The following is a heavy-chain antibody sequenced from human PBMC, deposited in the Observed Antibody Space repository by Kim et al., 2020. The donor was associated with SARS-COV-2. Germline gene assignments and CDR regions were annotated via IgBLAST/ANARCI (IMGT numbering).Heavy chain of an antibody. CDR1: GFTFGDYA. V-gene: IGHV3-9*01. CDR2: ISWNSGSI. D-gene: IGHD3-10*01. J-gene: IGHJ4*02. CDR3: AKVGGGGWFNEGEYYFDY. Sequence: GGSLRLSCAASGFTFGDYAMHWVRQAPGKGLEWVSGISWNSGSIGYADSVKGRFTISRDNAKNSLYLQMNSLRAEDTALYYCAKVGGGGWFNEGEYYFDYWGQGTLVTVSS.